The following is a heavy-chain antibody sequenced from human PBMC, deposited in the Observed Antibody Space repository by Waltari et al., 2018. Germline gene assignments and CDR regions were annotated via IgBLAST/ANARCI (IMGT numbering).Heavy chain of an antibody. CDR3: ARHHTPATAEDLFDY. CDR2: IYHRGST. J-gene: IGHJ4*02. D-gene: IGHD4-17*01. V-gene: IGHV4-38-2*01. CDR1: GYSIRSGHY. Sequence: QVQLQESGPGLVKPSETLSLTCAVPGYSIRSGHYCGWIRQPPGKGLEWIGSIYHRGSTYYNPSLKSRVTISVDTSKNQFSLKLSSVTAADTAVYYCARHHTPATAEDLFDYWGQGTLVTVSS.